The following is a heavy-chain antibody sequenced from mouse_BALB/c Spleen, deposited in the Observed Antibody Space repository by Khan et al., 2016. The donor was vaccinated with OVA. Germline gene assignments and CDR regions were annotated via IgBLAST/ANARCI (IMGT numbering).Heavy chain of an antibody. CDR3: ARSGGNFHWYFDV. CDR2: ISSGSSTI. CDR1: GFTFSSFG. D-gene: IGHD2-1*01. J-gene: IGHJ1*01. V-gene: IGHV5-17*02. Sequence: EVELVESGGGLVQPGGSRKLSCAVSGFTFSSFGMHWVRQAPKKGLEWVAYISSGSSTIYYVDTVKGRFTISRDNPKNTLFLQMTSRRSEDTAMYYCARSGGNFHWYFDVWGAGTSVTVSS.